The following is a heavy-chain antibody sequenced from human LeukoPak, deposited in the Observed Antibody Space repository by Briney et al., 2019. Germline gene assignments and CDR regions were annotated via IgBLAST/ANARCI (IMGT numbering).Heavy chain of an antibody. CDR1: GFTFTTYW. D-gene: IGHD3-16*01. Sequence: GGSLRLSCAASGFTFTTYWISWVRQVPGKGLEWVANIKEDGSEKYYVDSVRGRFTISRNNARNSVFLQMNSLRAADTAVYYCARQITFWDYWGQGTLVTVS. CDR2: IKEDGSEK. J-gene: IGHJ4*02. V-gene: IGHV3-7*01. CDR3: ARQITFWDY.